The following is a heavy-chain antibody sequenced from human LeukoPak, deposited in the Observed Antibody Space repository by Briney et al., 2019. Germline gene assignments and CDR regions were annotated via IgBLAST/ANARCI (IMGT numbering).Heavy chain of an antibody. CDR1: GGSISSSSYY. CDR3: ASTTIVVVPAAILGGGFYYYYGMDV. CDR2: IYYSGST. J-gene: IGHJ6*02. D-gene: IGHD2-2*02. V-gene: IGHV4-39*01. Sequence: SETLFLTCTVSGGSISSSSYYWGWIRQPPGKGLEWIGSIYYSGSTYYNPSLKSRVTISVDTSKNQFSLKLSSVTAADTAVYYCASTTIVVVPAAILGGGFYYYYGMDVWGQGTTVTVSS.